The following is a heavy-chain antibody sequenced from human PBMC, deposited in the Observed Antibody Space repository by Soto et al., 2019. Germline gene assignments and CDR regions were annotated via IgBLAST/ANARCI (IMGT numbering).Heavy chain of an antibody. D-gene: IGHD6-19*01. CDR2: IIPIFGTA. Sequence: ASVKVSCKASGGTFSSYAISWVRQAPGQRLEWMGGIIPIFGTANYAQKFQGRVTITADESTSTAYMELSSLRSEDTAVYYCARDQWVGGGAATAPKNGNYYYGMDVWGQGTTVTVSS. CDR3: ARDQWVGGGAATAPKNGNYYYGMDV. J-gene: IGHJ6*02. V-gene: IGHV1-69*13. CDR1: GGTFSSYA.